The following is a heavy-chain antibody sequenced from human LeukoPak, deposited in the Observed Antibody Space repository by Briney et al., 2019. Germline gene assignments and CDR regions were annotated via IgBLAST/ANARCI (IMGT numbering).Heavy chain of an antibody. J-gene: IGHJ4*02. D-gene: IGHD2-15*01. Sequence: HAGGSLRLSCAASGLTFRNYAMSWVRQAPGKGLEWVSVICANDGNTYYADAVKGRFTISRDNSKDTLYLQMDSLRAEDTAVYYCAKGSGSSCYSPCVYWGQGILVTVSS. V-gene: IGHV3-23*01. CDR1: GLTFRNYA. CDR3: AKGSGSSCYSPCVY. CDR2: ICANDGNT.